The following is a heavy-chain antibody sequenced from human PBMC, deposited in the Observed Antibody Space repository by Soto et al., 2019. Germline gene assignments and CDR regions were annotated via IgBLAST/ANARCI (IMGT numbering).Heavy chain of an antibody. CDR3: ARHQRPLYYYDSSGYYPPPPPTHWFDP. V-gene: IGHV4-59*08. J-gene: IGHJ5*02. Sequence: PSETLSLTCSVSGGSISSYYWSWIRQPPGKGLEWIGYIYYSGSTNYNPSLKSRVTISVDTSKNQFSLKLSSVTAADTAVYYCARHQRPLYYYDSSGYYPPPPPTHWFDPWGQGTLVTVSS. CDR2: IYYSGST. D-gene: IGHD3-22*01. CDR1: GGSISSYY.